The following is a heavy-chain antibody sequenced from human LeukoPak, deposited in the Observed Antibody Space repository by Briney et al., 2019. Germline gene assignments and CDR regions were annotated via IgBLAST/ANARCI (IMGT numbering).Heavy chain of an antibody. CDR1: GGTFSSYA. V-gene: IGHV1-69*05. CDR2: IIPIFGTA. Sequence: ASVKVSCKASGGTFSSYAISWVRQAPGQGLEWMGGIIPIFGTANYAQKFQGRVTMTRDMSTSTVYMELSSLRSEDTAVYYCARASPKLYDSSGYFDFDYWGQGTLVTVSS. J-gene: IGHJ4*02. CDR3: ARASPKLYDSSGYFDFDY. D-gene: IGHD3-22*01.